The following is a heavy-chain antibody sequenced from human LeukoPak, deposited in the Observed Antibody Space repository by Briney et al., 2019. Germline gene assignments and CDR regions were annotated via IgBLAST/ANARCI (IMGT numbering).Heavy chain of an antibody. D-gene: IGHD3-9*01. Sequence: SETLSLTCTVSGGSISSGGCYWSWIRQHPGKGLEWIGYIYYSGSTYYNPSLKSRVTISVDTSKNQFSLKLSSVTAADTAVYYCATQYYDILTGYYYFDYWGQGTLVTVSS. CDR1: GGSISSGGCY. J-gene: IGHJ4*02. CDR2: IYYSGST. V-gene: IGHV4-31*03. CDR3: ATQYYDILTGYYYFDY.